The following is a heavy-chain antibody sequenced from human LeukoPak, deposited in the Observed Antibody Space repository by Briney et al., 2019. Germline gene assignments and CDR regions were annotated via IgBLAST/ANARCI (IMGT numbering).Heavy chain of an antibody. V-gene: IGHV4-39*07. D-gene: IGHD6-13*01. CDR2: INHSGST. J-gene: IGHJ4*02. CDR3: ARGVRIAAAGTGDDY. Sequence: SETLSLTCTVSGGSISSSSYYWGWIRQPPGKGLEWIGEINHSGSTNYNPSLKSRVTISVDTSKNQFSLKLSSVTAADTAVYYCARGVRIAAAGTGDDYWGQGTLVTVSS. CDR1: GGSISSSSYY.